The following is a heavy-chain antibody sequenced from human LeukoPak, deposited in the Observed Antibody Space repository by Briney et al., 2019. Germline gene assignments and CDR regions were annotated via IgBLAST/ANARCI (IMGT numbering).Heavy chain of an antibody. V-gene: IGHV1-8*01. D-gene: IGHD5-24*01. CDR1: GYTFTSYE. CDR3: ARGIRDGYPGIDY. CDR2: MNPNSGNT. J-gene: IGHJ4*02. Sequence: ASVKVSCKASGYTFTSYEINWVDKATGQGLEWMGWMNPNSGNTGYAQKFQGRVTMTRNTSISTAYMELSSLRSEDTAVYYCARGIRDGYPGIDYWGQGTLVTVSS.